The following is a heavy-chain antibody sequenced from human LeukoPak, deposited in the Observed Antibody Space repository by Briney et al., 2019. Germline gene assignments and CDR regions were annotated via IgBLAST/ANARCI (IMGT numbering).Heavy chain of an antibody. CDR2: IYGSGST. CDR1: GGSISTYY. CDR3: ARDLGGLYYDSSGTDY. J-gene: IGHJ4*02. V-gene: IGHV4-4*07. Sequence: SETLSLTCTVSGGSISTYYWGWIRQPAGKGLEWIGRIYGSGSTNYNPSLWGRVTMSVDTSKNQVSLNLSSVTAADTAVYYCARDLGGLYYDSSGTDYWGQGTLVTVSS. D-gene: IGHD3-22*01.